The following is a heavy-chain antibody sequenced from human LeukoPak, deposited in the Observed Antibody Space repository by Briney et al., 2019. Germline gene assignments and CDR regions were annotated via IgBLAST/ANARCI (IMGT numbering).Heavy chain of an antibody. CDR1: GYTFTSHA. Sequence: GASVKVSCKASGYTFTSHAMNWVRQAPGQGLEWMGWINTNTGNPTFAQDFTGRFVFSLDTSVSTAYLQISSLKAEDTAVHYCARYCSSTSCPINYFDYWGQGTLVTVSS. V-gene: IGHV7-4-1*02. D-gene: IGHD2-2*01. J-gene: IGHJ4*02. CDR2: INTNTGNP. CDR3: ARYCSSTSCPINYFDY.